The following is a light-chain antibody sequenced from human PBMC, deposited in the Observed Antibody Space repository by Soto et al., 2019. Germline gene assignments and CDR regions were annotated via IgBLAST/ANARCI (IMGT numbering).Light chain of an antibody. Sequence: EIVMTQSPGSLSVSPGETATLSCRASQSVTGNLAWFQQKPGQAPRLLIYAASTRATGVPVRFSGSGSGTEFTLTISSLQSEDFAIYCCQQYHDWPPVTFGQGTRLEMK. V-gene: IGKV3-15*01. J-gene: IGKJ5*01. CDR3: QQYHDWPPVT. CDR2: AAS. CDR1: QSVTGN.